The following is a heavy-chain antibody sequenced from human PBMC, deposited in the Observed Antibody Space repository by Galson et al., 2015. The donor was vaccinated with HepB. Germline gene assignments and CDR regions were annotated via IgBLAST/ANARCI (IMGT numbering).Heavy chain of an antibody. D-gene: IGHD2-8*01. J-gene: IGHJ4*02. Sequence: QSGAEVKKPGESLRLSCTGSGYKFTTYWINWERQMPGKGLEWMGRIDPSESYTNYSPSFQGHVTISADKSINTAYLQWSSLKASDTAMYYCARWPNYCTNAVCYSFDYWGQGTWVTVSS. CDR1: GYKFTTYW. CDR2: IDPSESYT. V-gene: IGHV5-10-1*01. CDR3: ARWPNYCTNAVCYSFDY.